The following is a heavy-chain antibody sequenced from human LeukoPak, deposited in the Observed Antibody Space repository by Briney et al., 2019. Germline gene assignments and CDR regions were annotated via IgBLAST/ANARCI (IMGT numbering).Heavy chain of an antibody. CDR1: GGSISSSSYY. Sequence: SETLSLTCTVSGGSISSSSYYWGWIRQPPGKGLEWIGSIYYSGSTYYNPSLKSRVTISVDTSKNQFSLKLSSVTAADTAVYYCARDLAATIDGDYYGMDVWGQGTTVTVSS. D-gene: IGHD5-12*01. CDR2: IYYSGST. J-gene: IGHJ6*02. V-gene: IGHV4-39*07. CDR3: ARDLAATIDGDYYGMDV.